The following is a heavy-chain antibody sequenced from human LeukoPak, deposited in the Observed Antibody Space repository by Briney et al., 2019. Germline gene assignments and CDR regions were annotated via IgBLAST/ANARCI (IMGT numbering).Heavy chain of an antibody. J-gene: IGHJ1*01. V-gene: IGHV1-2*02. CDR1: GYTFIAYY. Sequence: ASVKVSCKASGYTFIAYYMFWVRQAPGQGLEWMGWINPNSGATGHAQKFQGRVTMTRDTSISTSYMEVTGLRSDDTAVYFCARDGYCRGSSCPFHHWGQGTMVTVSS. CDR2: INPNSGAT. CDR3: ARDGYCRGSSCPFHH. D-gene: IGHD2-2*03.